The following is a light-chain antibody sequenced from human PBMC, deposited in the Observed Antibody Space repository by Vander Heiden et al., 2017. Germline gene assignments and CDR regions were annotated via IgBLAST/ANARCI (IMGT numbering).Light chain of an antibody. J-gene: IGKJ4*01. CDR3: QQYKNWPLT. CDR2: AAS. CDR1: QSVSNN. Sequence: EIVMTQSPATLSVSPGERATLSCRASQSVSNNLAWYQQKPGQDPRLLIYAASTRATNIPTRFSGSGSGTDFTLTISSLQSEDFALYYCQQYKNWPLTFGGGAKVEIK. V-gene: IGKV3-15*01.